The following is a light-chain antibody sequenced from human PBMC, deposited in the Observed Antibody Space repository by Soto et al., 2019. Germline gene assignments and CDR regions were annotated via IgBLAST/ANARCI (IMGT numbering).Light chain of an antibody. Sequence: QSVLTQPASVSGSPGQSITISCSGVSGDVGNYNLVSWYQQYPGKAPALLIYEDDKRPSGVSNRFSGSKSDSTASLTISGLQAEDEADYYCSSYTVSTPVVFGGGTKVTVL. V-gene: IGLV2-14*02. CDR1: SGDVGNYNL. CDR3: SSYTVSTPVV. CDR2: EDD. J-gene: IGLJ3*02.